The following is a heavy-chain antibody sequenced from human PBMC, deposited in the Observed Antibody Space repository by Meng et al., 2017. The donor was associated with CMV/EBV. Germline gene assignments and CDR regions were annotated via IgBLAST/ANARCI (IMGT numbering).Heavy chain of an antibody. CDR1: GFTFDDYA. CDR3: AKGVYSNYDAPFDY. J-gene: IGHJ4*02. CDR2: ISWNGGSI. Sequence: SLKISCAASGFTFDDYAMHWVRQGPGKGLEWVSGISWNGGSIVYADSVKGRFTISRDNAKNSLYLQMNSLRDEDMALYHCAKGVYSNYDAPFDYWGQGIMVTVSS. D-gene: IGHD4-11*01. V-gene: IGHV3-9*03.